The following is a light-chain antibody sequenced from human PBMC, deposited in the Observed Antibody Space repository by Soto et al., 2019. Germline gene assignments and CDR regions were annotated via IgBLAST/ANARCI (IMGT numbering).Light chain of an antibody. V-gene: IGLV2-14*01. CDR1: SSDVGAYNY. J-gene: IGLJ3*02. Sequence: QSVLTQPASVSGSPGQSITISCTGSSSDVGAYNYVSWYQQQPGKAPKVMIYEVSNRPSGVSKRFSGSKSGNTASLTISGLQAEDEADYYCISYTTSSTWVFGGGTKLTVL. CDR2: EVS. CDR3: ISYTTSSTWV.